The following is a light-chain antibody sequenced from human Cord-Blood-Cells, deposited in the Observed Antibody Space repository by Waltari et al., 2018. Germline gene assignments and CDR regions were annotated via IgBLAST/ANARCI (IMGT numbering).Light chain of an antibody. CDR3: QQYGSAPLT. V-gene: IGKV3-20*01. CDR2: GAS. Sequence: EIVLTQSSGTLSLSPGERATLSCRASQSVSSSYLAWYQQKPGQAPRLLICGASSRAASIPYRFSGSGSGTDFTLTISRLEPEDFAVYYGQQYGSAPLTFGGGTKVEIK. J-gene: IGKJ4*01. CDR1: QSVSSSY.